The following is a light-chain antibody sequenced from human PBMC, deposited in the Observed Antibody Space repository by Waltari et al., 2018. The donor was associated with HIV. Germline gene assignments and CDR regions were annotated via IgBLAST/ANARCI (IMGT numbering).Light chain of an antibody. CDR2: VVN. CDR1: CSEVGRYNL. V-gene: IGLV2-23*02. J-gene: IGLJ1*01. Sequence: QSALTQPASVSGFPGQSITISCTGTCSEVGRYNLVSWYQQHPSQAPKLMIYVVNKRRSGVSIRFSGYKSGNTASLTISGRQAEDEADYYCCSYAGSPYVFGTGTKVTVL. CDR3: CSYAGSPYV.